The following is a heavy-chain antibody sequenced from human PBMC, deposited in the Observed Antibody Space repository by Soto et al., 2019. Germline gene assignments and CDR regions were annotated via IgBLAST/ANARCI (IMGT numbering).Heavy chain of an antibody. CDR1: GFTFDDYA. Sequence: GGSLRLSCAASGFTFDDYAMHWVRQAPGKGLEWVSGISWNSGSIGYADSVKGRFTISRDNAKNSLYLQMNSLRAEDTALYYCAKGAFFRGVYSGYEYDIWGQGTMVTVSS. V-gene: IGHV3-9*01. CDR2: ISWNSGSI. D-gene: IGHD5-12*01. CDR3: AKGAFFRGVYSGYEYDI. J-gene: IGHJ3*02.